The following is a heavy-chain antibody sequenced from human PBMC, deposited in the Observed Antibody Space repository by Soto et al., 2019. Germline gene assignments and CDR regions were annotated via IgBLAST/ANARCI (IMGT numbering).Heavy chain of an antibody. V-gene: IGHV4-30-2*01. CDR2: IYHSGST. Sequence: TLSLTCAVSGGSISSGGYSWSWIRQPPGKGLEWIGYIYHSGSTYYNPSLKSRVTISVDRSKNQFSLKLSSVTAADTAVYYCASSTKYYYDSSGFPFDYWGQGTLVTVSS. J-gene: IGHJ4*02. CDR3: ASSTKYYYDSSGFPFDY. CDR1: GGSISSGGYS. D-gene: IGHD3-22*01.